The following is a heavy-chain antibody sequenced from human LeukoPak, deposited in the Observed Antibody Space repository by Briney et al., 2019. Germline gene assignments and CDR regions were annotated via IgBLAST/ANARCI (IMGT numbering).Heavy chain of an antibody. CDR2: INTNTGNP. CDR1: GYTFTSYA. Sequence: ASVKVSCKASGYTFTSYAMNWVRQAPGQGLEWMGWINTNTGNPTYAQGITGRFVFSLDTSVSTAYLQISSLKAEDTAVYYCARSSMVRGVIPKWAPAAFDIWGQGTMVTVSS. V-gene: IGHV7-4-1*02. CDR3: ARSSMVRGVIPKWAPAAFDI. J-gene: IGHJ3*02. D-gene: IGHD3-10*01.